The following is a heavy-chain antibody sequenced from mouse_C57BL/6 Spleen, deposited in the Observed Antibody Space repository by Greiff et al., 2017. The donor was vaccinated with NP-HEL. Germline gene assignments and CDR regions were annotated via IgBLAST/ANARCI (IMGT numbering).Heavy chain of an antibody. CDR1: GYAFSSSW. Sequence: VKLMESGPELVKPGASVKISCKASGYAFSSSWMNWVKQRPGKGLEWIGRIYPGDGDTNYNGKFKGKATLTADKSSSTAYMQLSSLTSEVSAVYFCAFNWGGAMDFWGHGTSVPVSS. D-gene: IGHD4-1*01. V-gene: IGHV1-82*01. J-gene: IGHJ4*01. CDR3: AFNWGGAMDF. CDR2: IYPGDGDT.